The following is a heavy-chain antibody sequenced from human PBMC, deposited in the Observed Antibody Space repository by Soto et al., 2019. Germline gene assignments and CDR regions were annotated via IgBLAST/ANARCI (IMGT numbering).Heavy chain of an antibody. CDR1: GGSISSSNW. Sequence: QVQLQESGPGLVKPSGTLSLTCAVSGGSISSSNWWSWARQPPGKGLEWIGEIYHSGSTSYNPSLKIRVTRSVDKSKNQFSLRLNSVTAADTAVYYCARAEQSRHYYGSGTTSDWGQGTLVTVSS. D-gene: IGHD3-10*01. CDR2: IYHSGST. J-gene: IGHJ4*02. CDR3: ARAEQSRHYYGSGTTSD. V-gene: IGHV4-4*02.